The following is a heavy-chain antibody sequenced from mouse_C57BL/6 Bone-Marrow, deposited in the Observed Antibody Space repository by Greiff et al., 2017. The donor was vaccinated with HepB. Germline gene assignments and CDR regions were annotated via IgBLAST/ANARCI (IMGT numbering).Heavy chain of an antibody. CDR2: ISDGGSYT. CDR3: ARDRDYGSSYVGY. V-gene: IGHV5-4*01. D-gene: IGHD1-1*01. CDR1: GFTFSSYA. Sequence: EVKLMESGGGLVKPGVSLKLSCAASGFTFSSYAMSWVRQTPEKRLEWVATISDGGSYTYYPDNVKGRFTISRDNAKNNLYLQMSHLKSEDTAMYYCARDRDYGSSYVGYWGQGTTLTVSS. J-gene: IGHJ2*01.